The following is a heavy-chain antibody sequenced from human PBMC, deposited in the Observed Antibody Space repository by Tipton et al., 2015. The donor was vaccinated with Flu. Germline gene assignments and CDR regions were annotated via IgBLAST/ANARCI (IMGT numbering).Heavy chain of an antibody. CDR2: INHSGST. Sequence: LRLSCAVYGGSFSGYYWSWIRQPPGKGLEWIGEINHSGSTNYNPSLKSRVTISVDTSKNQFSLKLSSVTAADTAVYYCARGRIAARRGAFDYWGQGTLVTVSS. CDR1: GGSFSGYY. V-gene: IGHV4-34*01. D-gene: IGHD6-6*01. J-gene: IGHJ4*02. CDR3: ARGRIAARRGAFDY.